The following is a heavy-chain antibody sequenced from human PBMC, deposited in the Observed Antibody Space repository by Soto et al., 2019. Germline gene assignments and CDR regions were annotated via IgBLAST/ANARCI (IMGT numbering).Heavy chain of an antibody. Sequence: ASVKVSCKASGYTFTSYGISWVGQAPGQGLEWMGWISAYNGNTNYAQKLQGRVTMTTDTSTSTAYMELRSLRSDDTAVYYCARERPGGGSSWYVGYYYYMDVWGKGTTVTVSS. J-gene: IGHJ6*03. CDR3: ARERPGGGSSWYVGYYYYMDV. D-gene: IGHD6-13*01. CDR1: GYTFTSYG. V-gene: IGHV1-18*01. CDR2: ISAYNGNT.